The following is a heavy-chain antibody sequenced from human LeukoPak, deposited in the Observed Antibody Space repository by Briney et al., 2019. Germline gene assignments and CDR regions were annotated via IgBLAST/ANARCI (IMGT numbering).Heavy chain of an antibody. J-gene: IGHJ5*02. D-gene: IGHD6-13*01. CDR2: IYSSGST. V-gene: IGHV4-59*12. CDR1: GGSISGYY. CDR3: ARVKNRIAAAGTGWFDP. Sequence: SETLSLTCTVSGGSISGYYGSWIRQPPGKGLEWIGYIYSSGSTNYNPSLKSRVTISVDTSKNQFSLKLSSVTAADTAVYYCARVKNRIAAAGTGWFDPWGQGTLVTVSS.